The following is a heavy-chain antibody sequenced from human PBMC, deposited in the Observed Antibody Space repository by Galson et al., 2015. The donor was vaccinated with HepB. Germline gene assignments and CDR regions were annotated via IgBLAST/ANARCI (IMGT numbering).Heavy chain of an antibody. V-gene: IGHV3-30-3*01. Sequence: SLRLSCAASGFTFSSYIMHWVRQAPGKGLEWVALISYDGDNKYYADSVKGRFTISRDNSKNTLYLQVNSLRAEDTAVYYCGRGKYYDFWSGYQEDYGMDVWGQGTTVTVSS. CDR3: GRGKYYDFWSGYQEDYGMDV. CDR1: GFTFSSYI. D-gene: IGHD3-3*01. J-gene: IGHJ6*02. CDR2: ISYDGDNK.